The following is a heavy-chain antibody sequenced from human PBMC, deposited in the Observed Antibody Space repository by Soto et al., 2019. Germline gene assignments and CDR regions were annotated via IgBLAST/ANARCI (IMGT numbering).Heavy chain of an antibody. Sequence: EVQLVESGGGLVQPGRSPRLSCAASGFTFDDYAMHWVRQAPGKGLEWISGISWNGGTVDYADSVKGRFTISRDNAKNSLYLQMSSLRTEDTALYYCAKTIGWYYFDYWGQGTLVTVSS. J-gene: IGHJ4*02. CDR2: ISWNGGTV. CDR1: GFTFDDYA. CDR3: AKTIGWYYFDY. V-gene: IGHV3-9*01. D-gene: IGHD6-19*01.